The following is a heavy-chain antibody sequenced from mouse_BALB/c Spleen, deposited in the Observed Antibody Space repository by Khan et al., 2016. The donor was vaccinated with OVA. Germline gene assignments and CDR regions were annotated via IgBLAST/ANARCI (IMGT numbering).Heavy chain of an antibody. J-gene: IGHJ4*01. Sequence: QVQLQQSAAELMKPGASVTMSCKATGYTFSMYWIEWVKQRPGHGLEWIGEILPGSGTAHNSETFKDKATFTADTSSNTAYLQLSSLTSEDSAVYYCARGGFNADMDYWGQGTSVTVSS. CDR2: ILPGSGTA. D-gene: IGHD3-1*01. CDR1: GYTFSMYW. V-gene: IGHV1-9*01. CDR3: ARGGFNADMDY.